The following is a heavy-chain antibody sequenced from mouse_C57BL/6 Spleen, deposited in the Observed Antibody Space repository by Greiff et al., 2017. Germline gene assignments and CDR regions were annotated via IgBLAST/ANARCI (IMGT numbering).Heavy chain of an antibody. CDR2: INTSDSET. V-gene: IGHV1-61*01. D-gene: IGHD2-4*01. Sequence: QVQLQQSGAELVRPGSSVKLSCKASGYTFTSYWMDWVKQRPGQGLAWIGNINTSDSETHYNQKFKDKATLTVDKSSSTALMQLTSVTSEEAAVYCCASGGLRRFYYAMAYWGQGTSVTVSS. CDR3: ASGGLRRFYYAMAY. J-gene: IGHJ4*01. CDR1: GYTFTSYW.